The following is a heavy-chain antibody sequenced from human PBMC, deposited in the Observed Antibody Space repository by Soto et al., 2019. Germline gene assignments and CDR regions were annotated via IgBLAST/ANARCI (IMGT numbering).Heavy chain of an antibody. J-gene: IGHJ6*03. CDR2: MNPNSGNT. Sequence: ASGKVSCKASGYTFTSYDINWVRQATGQGLEWMGWMNPNSGNTGYAQKFQGRVTMTRNTSISTAYMELSSLRSEDTAVYYCARGGHDYGDYDYYYYMDVWGKGTTVTVS. V-gene: IGHV1-8*01. D-gene: IGHD4-17*01. CDR1: GYTFTSYD. CDR3: ARGGHDYGDYDYYYYMDV.